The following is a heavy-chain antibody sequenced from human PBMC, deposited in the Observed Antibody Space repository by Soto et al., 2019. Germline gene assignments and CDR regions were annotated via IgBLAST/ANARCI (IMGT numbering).Heavy chain of an antibody. CDR3: ARGYDFWSGYYRYYGMDV. D-gene: IGHD3-3*01. CDR1: GFTFSTFL. J-gene: IGHJ6*02. CDR2: IYGDGSGT. V-gene: IGHV3-74*01. Sequence: PGGSRRRSWTASGFTFSTFLMHWVRQAPGKGLVWVSRIYGDGSGTTYADSVKGRFTISRDDANNTLFLQMNSLRAEDTAVYYCARGYDFWSGYYRYYGMDVWGHGTTVTVSS.